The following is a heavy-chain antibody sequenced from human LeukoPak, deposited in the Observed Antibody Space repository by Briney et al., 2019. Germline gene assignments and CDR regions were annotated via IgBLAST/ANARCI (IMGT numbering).Heavy chain of an antibody. CDR1: GFTFSSYG. D-gene: IGHD6-13*01. CDR3: AKDLIAAATEQKGNY. J-gene: IGHJ4*02. CDR2: ISYDGSNK. Sequence: GRSLSLSCAASGFTFSSYGMHWVRQAPGKGLEWVAVISYDGSNKYYADSVKGRFTISRDNSKNTLYLQMNSLRAEDTAVYYCAKDLIAAATEQKGNYWGQGTLVTVSS. V-gene: IGHV3-30*18.